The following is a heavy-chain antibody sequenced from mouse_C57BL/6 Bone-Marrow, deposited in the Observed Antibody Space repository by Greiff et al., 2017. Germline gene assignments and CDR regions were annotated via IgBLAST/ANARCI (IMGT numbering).Heavy chain of an antibody. CDR2: ISYDGSN. CDR3: ARDGDGYLSGFAY. D-gene: IGHD2-3*01. V-gene: IGHV3-6*01. J-gene: IGHJ3*01. Sequence: EVQLQESGPGLVKPSQSLSLTCSVTGYSITSGYYWNWIRQFPGNKLEWMGSISYDGSNNYTPSLKNRISITRDTSKTPFFLTLTSGATEETAAHYCARDGDGYLSGFAYWGQGTLGTVSA. CDR1: GYSITSGYY.